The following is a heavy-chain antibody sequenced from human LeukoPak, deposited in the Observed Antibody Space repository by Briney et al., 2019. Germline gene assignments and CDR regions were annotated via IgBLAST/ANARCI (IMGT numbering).Heavy chain of an antibody. V-gene: IGHV3-21*01. CDR3: ARGRVVVAAIDY. CDR1: GFTFSSYS. CDR2: ISSSSSYI. Sequence: GGSLRLSCAASGFTFSSYSMNWVRQAPGKGLEWVSSISSSSSYIYYADSVKGRFTISRDNAKNSLYLQVNSLRAEDTAVYYCARGRVVVAAIDYWGQGTLVTVSS. D-gene: IGHD2-15*01. J-gene: IGHJ4*02.